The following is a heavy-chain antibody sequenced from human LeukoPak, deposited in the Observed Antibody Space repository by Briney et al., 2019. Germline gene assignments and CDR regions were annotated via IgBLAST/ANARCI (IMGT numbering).Heavy chain of an antibody. Sequence: GGSLRLSCAASGFTFSNYAMRWVRQAPGKGLEWVSGISGSGDTTYYADSVKGRFTISRDNSKNTLHLQMNSLRAEDTAVYFCARDLVWFGEPKGYYNYMDVGGKGTTVTVSS. V-gene: IGHV3-23*01. J-gene: IGHJ6*03. CDR2: ISGSGDTT. CDR3: ARDLVWFGEPKGYYNYMDV. D-gene: IGHD3-10*01. CDR1: GFTFSNYA.